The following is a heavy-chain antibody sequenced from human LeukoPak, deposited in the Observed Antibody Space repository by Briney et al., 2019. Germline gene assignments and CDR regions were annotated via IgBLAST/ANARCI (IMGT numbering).Heavy chain of an antibody. CDR2: ISGSGSDI. CDR3: AKESRGYRYYFDY. D-gene: IGHD5-18*01. CDR1: GISFSDSY. J-gene: IGHJ4*02. Sequence: GGSLRLSCVVSGISFSDSYRTWIRQTPGKGLEWLAYISGSGSDICYADSVKGRFTISRDNSKNSLYLQMNSLRTEDTALYYCAKESRGYRYYFDYWGQGTLVTVSS. V-gene: IGHV3-11*01.